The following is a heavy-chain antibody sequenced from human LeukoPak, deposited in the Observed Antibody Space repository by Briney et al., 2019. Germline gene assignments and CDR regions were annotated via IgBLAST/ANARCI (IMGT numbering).Heavy chain of an antibody. D-gene: IGHD6-19*01. Sequence: SLRLSCAASGFTFSSYGMHWVRQAPGKGLEWVALISYDGSNKYYADSVKGRFTISRDNSKKTLYLQMNSLRAEDTAIYYCAKEGDSGWYGDYWGQGTLVTVSS. CDR2: ISYDGSNK. J-gene: IGHJ4*02. CDR3: AKEGDSGWYGDY. V-gene: IGHV3-30*18. CDR1: GFTFSSYG.